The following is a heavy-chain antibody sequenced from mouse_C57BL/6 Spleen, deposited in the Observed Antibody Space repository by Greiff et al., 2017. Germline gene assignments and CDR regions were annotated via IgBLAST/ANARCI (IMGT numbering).Heavy chain of an antibody. CDR1: GFTFSDYG. CDR3: ASYCGGIDY. J-gene: IGHJ4*01. CDR2: ISSGYSTI. D-gene: IGHD1-1*02. Sequence: EVKLVESGGGLVKPGGSLKLSCAASGFTFSDYGMHWVWQAPEKGLEWVAYISSGYSTIYYADTVKGRFTISRDKAKNTLFLQMTSLRSEDTAMYYCASYCGGIDYWGQGTSVTVSS. V-gene: IGHV5-17*01.